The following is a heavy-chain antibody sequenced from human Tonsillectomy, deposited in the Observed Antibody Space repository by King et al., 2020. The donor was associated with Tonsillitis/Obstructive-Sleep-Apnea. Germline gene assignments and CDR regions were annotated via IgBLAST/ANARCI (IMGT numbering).Heavy chain of an antibody. CDR3: AARDLGYCSSTSCYSYYYYYMDV. CDR2: SVVGSGNT. J-gene: IGHJ6*03. CDR1: GFTFTSSA. D-gene: IGHD2-2*01. V-gene: IGHV1-58*01. Sequence: QLVQSGPEVKKPGTSVKVSCKASGFTFTSSAVQWVRQARGQRLEWIGWSVVGSGNTNYAQKFQERVTITSDMSTSTAYMELSSLRSEDTAVYYCAARDLGYCSSTSCYSYYYYYMDVWGKGTTVTVSS.